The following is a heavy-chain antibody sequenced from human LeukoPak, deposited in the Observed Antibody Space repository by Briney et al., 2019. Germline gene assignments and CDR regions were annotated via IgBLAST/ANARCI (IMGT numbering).Heavy chain of an antibody. D-gene: IGHD6-6*01. CDR3: AKAPIEYSSSSDVFDI. V-gene: IGHV3-23*01. CDR1: GFTFSSYA. CDR2: ISGSGGIT. Sequence: GGSLRLSCAASGFTFSSYAMSWVRQAPRKGLEWVSAISGSGGITYYADSVKGRFTISRDNSKNTLYLQMNSLRAEDTAVYYCAKAPIEYSSSSDVFDIWGQGTMVTVSS. J-gene: IGHJ3*02.